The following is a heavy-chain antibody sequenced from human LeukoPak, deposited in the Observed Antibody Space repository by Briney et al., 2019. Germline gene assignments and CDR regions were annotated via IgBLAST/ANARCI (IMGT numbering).Heavy chain of an antibody. D-gene: IGHD3-3*01. CDR2: INPTGGST. CDR1: GYTFTSYY. Sequence: GASVKVSCKASGYTFTSYYMHWVRQAPGQGLEWMGLINPTGGSTGYAQKFQGRVTMTRDTSISTAYMELSRLRSDDTAMYYCARAGQTEWPDRYFDYWGQGTLVTVSS. V-gene: IGHV1-46*01. CDR3: ARAGQTEWPDRYFDY. J-gene: IGHJ4*02.